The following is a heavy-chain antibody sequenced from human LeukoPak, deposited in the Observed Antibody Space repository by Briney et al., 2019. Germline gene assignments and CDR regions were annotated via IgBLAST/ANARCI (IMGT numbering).Heavy chain of an antibody. CDR3: ASRYCSGGSCYIDY. CDR1: GYTLTELS. Sequence: ASVKVSCKVSGYTLTELSMHWVRQAPGKGLEWMGGFDPEDGETIYAQKFRGRVTMTEDTSTDTAYMELRSLRSGDTAVYYCASRYCSGGSCYIDYWGQGTLVTVSS. CDR2: FDPEDGET. D-gene: IGHD2-15*01. V-gene: IGHV1-24*01. J-gene: IGHJ4*02.